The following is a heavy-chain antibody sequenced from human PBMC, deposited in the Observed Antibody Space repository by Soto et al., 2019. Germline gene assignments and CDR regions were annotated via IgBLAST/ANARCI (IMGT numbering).Heavy chain of an antibody. D-gene: IGHD5-12*01. J-gene: IGHJ4*02. CDR3: VKSRGGNNFDFFD. CDR1: GXTFSSYS. CDR2: VRGNGDPP. V-gene: IGHV3-64D*06. Sequence: PXGSLRLSCSASGXTFSSYSMHWVRRAPGKRLEYVSGVRGNGDPPFYADSVKGRFTISIDDSKDALYLQMSSLISDYTAFYYCVKSRGGNNFDFFDWGQGALVTVS.